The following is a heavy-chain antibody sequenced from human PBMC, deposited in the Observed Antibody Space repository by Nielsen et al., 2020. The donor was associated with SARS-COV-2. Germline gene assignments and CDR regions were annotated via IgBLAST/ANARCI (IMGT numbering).Heavy chain of an antibody. CDR2: ISGGGGST. Sequence: GESLKISCAASGFAFSSYVMNWVRQAPGKGLEWVSAISGGGGSTYYADSVKGRFTISRDNSKNTLYLQMNSLRAEDTAVYYCAKDQAAFGPLWGQGTLVTVSP. V-gene: IGHV3-23*01. J-gene: IGHJ4*02. CDR3: AKDQAAFGPL. D-gene: IGHD3-10*01. CDR1: GFAFSSYV.